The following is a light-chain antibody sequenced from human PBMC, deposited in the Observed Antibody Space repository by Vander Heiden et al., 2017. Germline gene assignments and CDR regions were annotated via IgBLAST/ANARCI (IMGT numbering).Light chain of an antibody. CDR3: QQYDNSLPWT. CDR1: QSISSTY. V-gene: IGKV3-20*01. CDR2: GAS. J-gene: IGKJ1*01. Sequence: VLTPSPGTLSLSPGERATLSCRASQSISSTYLAWYQQQSGQAPRLLIYGASRRATGIPDRFSGSGSGTDFTLTINRLEPEDFAVYYCQQYDNSLPWTFDQGTKVEIK.